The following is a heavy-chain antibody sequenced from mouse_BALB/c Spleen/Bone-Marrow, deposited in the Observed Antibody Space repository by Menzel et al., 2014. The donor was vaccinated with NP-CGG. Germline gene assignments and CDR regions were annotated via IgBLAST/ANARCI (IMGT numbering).Heavy chain of an antibody. V-gene: IGHV14-3*02. D-gene: IGHD4-1*01. CDR3: TRWELGRAWLAY. Sequence: VQLQQSGAELVKPGASVKLSCTASGFNIKDTYMHWVKQRPEQGLEWIGRIDPANGNTKYDPKFQGKATITADTSSNSAYLQLSSLTSEDTAVCYCTRWELGRAWLAYWGQGTLVAVSA. J-gene: IGHJ3*01. CDR1: GFNIKDTY. CDR2: IDPANGNT.